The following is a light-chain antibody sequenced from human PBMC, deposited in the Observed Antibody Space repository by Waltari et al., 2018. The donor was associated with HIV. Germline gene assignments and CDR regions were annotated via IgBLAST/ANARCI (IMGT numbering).Light chain of an antibody. CDR2: EVT. V-gene: IGLV2-8*01. Sequence: QSALTKPPSASGSPGQSVTMSCTGTSSDIGGYNYFSWYQQHPGKAPKLIMTEVTKRPSGVPDRFSGSKSGNTASLTVSGLQAEDEAHYYCSSYAPTNKFYVLFGGGTTLTVL. CDR3: SSYAPTNKFYVL. J-gene: IGLJ2*01. CDR1: SSDIGGYNY.